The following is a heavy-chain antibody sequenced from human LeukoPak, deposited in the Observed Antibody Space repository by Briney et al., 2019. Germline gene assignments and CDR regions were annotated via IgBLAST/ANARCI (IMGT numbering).Heavy chain of an antibody. Sequence: GASVKVSCKASGGTFSSYAISWVRQAPGQGLEWIGRIIPIFGTANYAQKFQGRVTITADKSTSTAYMELSSLRSEDTAVYYCASNYCGGDCYSGPFDYWGQGTLVTVSS. V-gene: IGHV1-69*06. J-gene: IGHJ4*02. D-gene: IGHD2-21*02. CDR2: IIPIFGTA. CDR3: ASNYCGGDCYSGPFDY. CDR1: GGTFSSYA.